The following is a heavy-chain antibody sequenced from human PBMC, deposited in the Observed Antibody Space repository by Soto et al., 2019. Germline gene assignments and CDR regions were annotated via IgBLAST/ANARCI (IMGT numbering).Heavy chain of an antibody. D-gene: IGHD3-10*01. CDR3: ARLSRDGNKTPCYYHDY. J-gene: IGHJ4*02. CDR1: GYPFPDYG. CDR2: IYPGDSDT. Sequence: HGASLKISSKGSGYPFPDYGIGWVRQLPGPGLEWMGIIYPGDSDTRLHPSLQGHVTLSADVTVSTAFLQWRTLKTSDSGMYFCARLSRDGNKTPCYYHDYWGQAASFTLAS. V-gene: IGHV5-51*01.